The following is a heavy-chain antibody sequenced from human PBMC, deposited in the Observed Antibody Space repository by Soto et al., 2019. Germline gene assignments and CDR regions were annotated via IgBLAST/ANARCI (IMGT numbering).Heavy chain of an antibody. CDR3: ARDSCSAAAPDYYDYDGMDV. Sequence: GGSLRLSCAASGFTFSSYGIHWFRQAPGKGLEWVAVISYDGSNKYYADSVKGRFTISRDNSKNTLYLQMNSLRAEDTAVYYCARDSCSAAAPDYYDYDGMDVWGQGTTVTVS. V-gene: IGHV3-30*03. D-gene: IGHD6-13*01. J-gene: IGHJ6*02. CDR2: ISYDGSNK. CDR1: GFTFSSYG.